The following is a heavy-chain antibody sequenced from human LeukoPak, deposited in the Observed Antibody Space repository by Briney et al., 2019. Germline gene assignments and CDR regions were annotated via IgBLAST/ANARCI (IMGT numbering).Heavy chain of an antibody. CDR2: ISSSGSIT. CDR3: ASTRSTSDWYTRGFEY. J-gene: IGHJ4*02. D-gene: IGHD6-19*01. CDR1: GFSFSSYE. V-gene: IGHV3-48*03. Sequence: GGSLRLSRADSGFSFSSYEMNWVRQAPGKGLEWISYISSSGSITFYADSEKGRFTISRDNARNSLYLQMNSLRAEDTAVYYCASTRSTSDWYTRGFEYWGQGTLVTVSS.